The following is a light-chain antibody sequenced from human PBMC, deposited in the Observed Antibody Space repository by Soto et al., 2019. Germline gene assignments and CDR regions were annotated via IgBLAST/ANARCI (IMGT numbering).Light chain of an antibody. CDR2: DVS. CDR1: SSDVGFYDF. V-gene: IGLV2-14*01. Sequence: QSVLTQPASVSGSPGQSTTVSCTGTSSDVGFYDFVSWYQQHPGKAPKLMIYDVSNRPSGVSNRFSGSKSGNTASLTISGLQAEDEADYYCSSYTSSSTQVFGTGTKVTVL. J-gene: IGLJ1*01. CDR3: SSYTSSSTQV.